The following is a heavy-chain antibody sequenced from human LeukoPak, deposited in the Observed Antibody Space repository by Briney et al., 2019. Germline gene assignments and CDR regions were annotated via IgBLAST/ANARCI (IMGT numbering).Heavy chain of an antibody. V-gene: IGHV3-7*03. Sequence: GGSLRLSCAASGFTFSNYWMSWVRQAPGKGLEWVANIKQDGSDKYYVDSVKGRFTISRDNAKNSLYLQIHSLRADDTALYYCATRRYRTSPFDYWGQGTLVTVAS. CDR1: GFTFSNYW. D-gene: IGHD6-6*01. CDR2: IKQDGSDK. J-gene: IGHJ4*02. CDR3: ATRRYRTSPFDY.